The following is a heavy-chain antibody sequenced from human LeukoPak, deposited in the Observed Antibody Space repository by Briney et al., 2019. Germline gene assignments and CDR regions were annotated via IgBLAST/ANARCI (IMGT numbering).Heavy chain of an antibody. CDR2: INHSGST. CDR1: GGSFSGYY. Sequence: SETLSLTCAVYGGSFSGYYWSWIRQPPGKGLEWIGEINHSGSTNYNPSLKSRVTISVDTSKNQFSLKLSSVTAADTAVYYCARAPPSSGCVRHWGQGTLVTVSS. CDR3: ARAPPSSGCVRH. V-gene: IGHV4-34*01. J-gene: IGHJ4*02. D-gene: IGHD6-19*01.